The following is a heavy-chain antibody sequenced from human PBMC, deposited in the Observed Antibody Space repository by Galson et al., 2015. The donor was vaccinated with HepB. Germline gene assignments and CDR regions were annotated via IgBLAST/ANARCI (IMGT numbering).Heavy chain of an antibody. CDR3: ASSPVQFGVPAAIAGFGP. V-gene: IGHV4-61*02. Sequence: TLSLTCTVSGGSISSGSYYWSWIRQPAGKGLEWIGRIYTSGSTNYNPSLKSRVTISVDTSKNQFSLKLSSVTAADTAVYYCASSPVQFGVPAAIAGFGPWGQGTLVTVSS. D-gene: IGHD2-2*01. J-gene: IGHJ5*02. CDR1: GGSISSGSYY. CDR2: IYTSGST.